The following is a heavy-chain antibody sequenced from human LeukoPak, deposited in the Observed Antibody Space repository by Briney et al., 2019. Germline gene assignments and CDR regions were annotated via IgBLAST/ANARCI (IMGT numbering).Heavy chain of an antibody. Sequence: GGSLRLSCAASGFTFTTYWMHWVRQAPGKGLEWVSIIYSGGTTYYADSVKGRFTISRDNSKNTLYLQMNSLRAEDTAVYYCATTTVTTFYYYYGMDVWGQGTTVTVS. V-gene: IGHV3-53*01. D-gene: IGHD4-17*01. CDR1: GFTFTTYW. CDR3: ATTTVTTFYYYYGMDV. J-gene: IGHJ6*02. CDR2: IYSGGTT.